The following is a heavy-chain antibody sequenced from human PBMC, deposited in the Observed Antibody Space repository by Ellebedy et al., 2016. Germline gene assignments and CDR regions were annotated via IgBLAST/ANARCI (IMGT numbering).Heavy chain of an antibody. CDR3: AGSDMTPSGTDALDI. CDR1: GYTFTGYY. CDR2: INPNSGGT. Sequence: ASVKVSCXASGYTFTGYYMHWVRQAPGQGLEWMGWINPNSGGTDYAQKFQDRVTMTRDTSTSTVYMELSSLRSDDTAIYYCAGSDMTPSGTDALDIWGRGTMVTVSS. V-gene: IGHV1-2*02. D-gene: IGHD1-26*01. J-gene: IGHJ3*02.